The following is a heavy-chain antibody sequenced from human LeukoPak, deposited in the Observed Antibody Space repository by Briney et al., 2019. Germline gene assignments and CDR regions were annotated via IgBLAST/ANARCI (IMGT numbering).Heavy chain of an antibody. CDR3: ARVSSYGDYVLGY. J-gene: IGHJ4*02. V-gene: IGHV4-34*01. D-gene: IGHD4-17*01. CDR1: GGSFSGYY. CDR2: INHSGST. Sequence: SETLSLTRAVYGGSFSGYYWSWIRQPPGKGLEWIGEINHSGSTNYNPSLKSRVTISVDTSKNQLSLKLSSVTAADTAVYYCARVSSYGDYVLGYWGQGTLVTVSS.